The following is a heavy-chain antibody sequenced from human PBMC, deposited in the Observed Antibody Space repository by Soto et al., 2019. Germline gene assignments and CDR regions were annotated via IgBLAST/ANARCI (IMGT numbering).Heavy chain of an antibody. D-gene: IGHD1-26*01. J-gene: IGHJ3*02. CDR1: GGSFSGYY. CDR3: ARDVYREGAFDI. CDR2: INHSGST. Sequence: HVQLQQWGAGLLKPSETLSLTCAVYGGSFSGYYWSWIRQPPGKGLEWIGEINHSGSTNYNPSLKSRVIISVDTSKNQFSLKLSSVTAADTAVYYGARDVYREGAFDIWGQGTMVTVSS. V-gene: IGHV4-34*01.